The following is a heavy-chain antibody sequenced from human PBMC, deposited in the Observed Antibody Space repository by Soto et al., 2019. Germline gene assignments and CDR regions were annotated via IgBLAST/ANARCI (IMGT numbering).Heavy chain of an antibody. CDR2: IIPIVDTT. CDR3: ARDQSRPGTYCGNSLDY. V-gene: IGHV1-69*12. CDR1: GGTFSNYV. J-gene: IGHJ4*02. Sequence: QVQLVQSGAALKKPGSSVKVSCKASGGTFSNYVINWVRQAPGQGLEWMGDIIPIVDTTHYAQNFQGRVTITADESTATAYRELSSLRSDDTGVYSCARDQSRPGTYCGNSLDYWGQGTLVTVSS. D-gene: IGHD2-21*01.